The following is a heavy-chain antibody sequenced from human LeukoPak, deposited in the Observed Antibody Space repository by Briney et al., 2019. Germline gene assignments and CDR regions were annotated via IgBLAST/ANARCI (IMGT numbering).Heavy chain of an antibody. D-gene: IGHD2-2*01. V-gene: IGHV3-30*18. Sequence: GSSLRLSCAASGFTFSSYGMHWVRQAPGKGLEWVAVISYDGSNKYYADSVKGQFTISRDNSKNTLYLQLSSLRAEDTAVYYCAKVPAASRYYFDYWGQGTLVTVSS. CDR1: GFTFSSYG. J-gene: IGHJ4*02. CDR2: ISYDGSNK. CDR3: AKVPAASRYYFDY.